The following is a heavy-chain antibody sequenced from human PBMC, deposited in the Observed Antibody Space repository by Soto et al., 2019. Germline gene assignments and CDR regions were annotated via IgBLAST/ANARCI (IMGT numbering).Heavy chain of an antibody. J-gene: IGHJ6*02. CDR2: ISESGRTI. D-gene: IGHD3-3*01. V-gene: IGHV3-48*03. Sequence: SLRLSCSASGFTFSSYEMNWVRQAPGKGLEWVSYISESGRTIYYADSVKGRFTVSRDDAQNSVYLQMDSMRAEDTAVYYCARDLLHYDFWSGYSAYFYYGMDVWGPGTTVTVSS. CDR1: GFTFSSYE. CDR3: ARDLLHYDFWSGYSAYFYYGMDV.